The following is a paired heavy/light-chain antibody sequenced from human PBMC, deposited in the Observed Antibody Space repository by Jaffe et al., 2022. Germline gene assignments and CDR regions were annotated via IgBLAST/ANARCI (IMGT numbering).Light chain of an antibody. J-gene: IGLJ2*01. V-gene: IGLV3-21*04. CDR2: YDS. CDR1: NIGSKS. CDR3: QVWDSSSDRVV. Sequence: SYVLTQPPSVSVAPGKTARITCGGNNIGSKSVHWYQQKPGQAPVLVIYYDSDRPSGIPERFSGSNSGNTATLTISRVEAGDEADYYCQVWDSSSDRVVFGGGTKLTVL.
Heavy chain of an antibody. V-gene: IGHV3-11*01. CDR2: ISSSGSTI. J-gene: IGHJ3*02. Sequence: QVQLVESGGGLVKPGGSLRLSCAASGFTFSDYYMSWIRQAPGKGLEWVSYISSSGSTIYYADSVKGRFTISRDNAKNSLYLQMNSLRAEDTAVYYCARDGCSGGSCYTYDAFDIWGQGTMVTVSS. D-gene: IGHD2-15*01. CDR1: GFTFSDYY. CDR3: ARDGCSGGSCYTYDAFDI.